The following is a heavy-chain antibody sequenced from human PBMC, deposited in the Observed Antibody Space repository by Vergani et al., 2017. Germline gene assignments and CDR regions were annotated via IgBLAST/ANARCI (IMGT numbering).Heavy chain of an antibody. CDR3: ARDPGYFDRTPPGYFDL. D-gene: IGHD3-9*01. V-gene: IGHV1-69*04. Sequence: QVQLVQSGAEVKKPGSSVKVSCKASGGTFSSYAISWVRQAPGQGLEWMGRIIPILGIANYAQKFQGRVTITADKSTSTAYMELSSLRSEDTAVYYCARDPGYFDRTPPGYFDLWGRGTLVTVSS. CDR1: GGTFSSYA. CDR2: IIPILGIA. J-gene: IGHJ2*01.